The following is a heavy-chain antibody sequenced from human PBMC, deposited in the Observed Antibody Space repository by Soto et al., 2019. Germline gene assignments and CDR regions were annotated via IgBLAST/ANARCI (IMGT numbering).Heavy chain of an antibody. Sequence: PGGSLRLSCAASGFTFSSYAMHWVRQAPGKGLEWVAVISYDGSNKYYADSVKGRFTISRDNSKNTLYLQMNSLRAEDTAVYYCGRVGSGEDYYYTGMDAGAKGTRVTVPS. V-gene: IGHV3-30-3*01. CDR2: ISYDGSNK. D-gene: IGHD3-10*01. CDR3: GRVGSGEDYYYTGMDA. J-gene: IGHJ6*04. CDR1: GFTFSSYA.